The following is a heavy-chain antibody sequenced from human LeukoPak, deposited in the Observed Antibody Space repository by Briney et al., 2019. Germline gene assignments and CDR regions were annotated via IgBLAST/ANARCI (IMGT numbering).Heavy chain of an antibody. V-gene: IGHV4-39*07. D-gene: IGHD1-26*01. Sequence: SETLSLTCTVSGGSISSSSYYWGWIRQPPGKGLEWIGSIYYGGSTYYNPSLKSRVTISVDRSKNQFSLKLSSVTAADTAVYYCARDRPVGELIRYFDYWGQGTLVTVSS. CDR2: IYYGGST. CDR1: GGSISSSSYY. J-gene: IGHJ4*02. CDR3: ARDRPVGELIRYFDY.